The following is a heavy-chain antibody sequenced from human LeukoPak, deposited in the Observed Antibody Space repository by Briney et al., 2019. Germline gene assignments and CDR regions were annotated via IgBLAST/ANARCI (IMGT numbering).Heavy chain of an antibody. J-gene: IGHJ4*02. CDR1: GGSLSGYY. Sequence: SETLSLTCAVFGGSLSGYYWSWIRQPPGKGPEWIGEISHSGTTNYNPSLKSRVTISVDTSKNQFSLKLSSVTAADTAVYYCASRSGFLWGQGTLVTVSS. CDR2: ISHSGTT. V-gene: IGHV4-34*01. CDR3: ASRSGFL. D-gene: IGHD3-22*01.